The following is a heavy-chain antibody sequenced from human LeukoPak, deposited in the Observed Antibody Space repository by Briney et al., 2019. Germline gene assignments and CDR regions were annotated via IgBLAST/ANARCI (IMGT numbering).Heavy chain of an antibody. D-gene: IGHD3-22*01. V-gene: IGHV4-59*01. CDR2: IYYSGST. J-gene: IGHJ4*02. Sequence: PSETLSLTCTVSGGSISSYYWSWIRLPPGKGLEWIGYIYYSGSTNYNPSLKSRVTISVDTSKNQFSLKLSSVTAADTAVYYCARGPSGYYDSSGYYYAGQGPHPPHPFDYWGQGTLVTVSS. CDR1: GGSISSYY. CDR3: ARGPSGYYDSSGYYYAGQGPHPPHPFDY.